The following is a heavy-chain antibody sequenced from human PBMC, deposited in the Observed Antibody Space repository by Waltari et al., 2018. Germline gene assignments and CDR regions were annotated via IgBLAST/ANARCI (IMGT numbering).Heavy chain of an antibody. CDR2: ISFDGKKI. D-gene: IGHD4-17*01. V-gene: IGHV3-30*02. Sequence: VQLLESGGGVVQPGGSLRLSCAASGFIFSSHGMHWVRQIPGKGLEWVGFISFDGKKIFDADSVRGRFSISRDNSDNMVFLQMNSLRPEDSGVYYCAKDGDYSLTEYDAFDVWGQGT. CDR3: AKDGDYSLTEYDAFDV. J-gene: IGHJ3*01. CDR1: GFIFSSHG.